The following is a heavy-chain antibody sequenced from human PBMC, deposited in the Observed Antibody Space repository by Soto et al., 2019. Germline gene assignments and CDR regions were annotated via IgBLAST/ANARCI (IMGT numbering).Heavy chain of an antibody. J-gene: IGHJ4*02. D-gene: IGHD3-16*01. CDR1: GGTFSSYT. V-gene: IGHV1-69*04. Sequence: ASVKVSCKASGGTFSSYTISWVRQAPGQGLEWMGRIIPILGIANYAQKFQGRVTITADKSTSTAYMELSSLSSVTPTDTAVYYCARDLGQGNTPAHNYFDFWGQGSLVTVSS. CDR3: ARDLGQGNTPAHNYFDF. CDR2: IIPILGIA.